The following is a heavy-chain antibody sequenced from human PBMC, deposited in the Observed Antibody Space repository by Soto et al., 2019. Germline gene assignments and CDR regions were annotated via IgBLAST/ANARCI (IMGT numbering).Heavy chain of an antibody. CDR1: GGSISGHA. CDR2: IYPSGST. V-gene: IGHV4-4*07. CDR3: VRGRSYSVYDF. J-gene: IGHJ4*02. D-gene: IGHD5-12*01. Sequence: TLSLTCTVSGGSISGHAWIWVRQPAGRGLEWIGHIYPSGSTSYNPSLRSRVTMSLDTSNNQIFLNLTSVTAADTAVFYCVRGRSYSVYDFWGPGTLVTVSS.